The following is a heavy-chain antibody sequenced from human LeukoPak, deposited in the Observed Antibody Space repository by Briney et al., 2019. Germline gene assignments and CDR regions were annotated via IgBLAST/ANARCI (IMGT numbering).Heavy chain of an antibody. CDR2: IYYSGST. CDR1: GGSISSSSYY. CDR3: ARVIAAAGTGVDY. V-gene: IGHV4-39*01. Sequence: SETLSPTCTVSGGSISSSSYYWGWIRQPPGKGLEWIGSIYYSGSTYYNPSLKSRVTISVDTSKNQFSLKLSSVTAADTAVYYCARVIAAAGTGVDYWGQGTLVTVSS. D-gene: IGHD6-13*01. J-gene: IGHJ4*02.